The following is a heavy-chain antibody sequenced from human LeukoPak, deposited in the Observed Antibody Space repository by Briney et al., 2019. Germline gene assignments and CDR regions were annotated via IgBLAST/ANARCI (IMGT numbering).Heavy chain of an antibody. CDR3: ARGYLEDY. Sequence: AGGSLRLSCAVSGFTVSDYYMSWVRQAPGKGLEWVSVIYSGNSTYYADSVRGRFTISRDNSKNTLYLQMNSLRVEDTAVYFCARGYLEDYWGQGTLVTVSS. V-gene: IGHV3-66*01. CDR1: GFTVSDYY. D-gene: IGHD3-10*01. J-gene: IGHJ4*02. CDR2: IYSGNST.